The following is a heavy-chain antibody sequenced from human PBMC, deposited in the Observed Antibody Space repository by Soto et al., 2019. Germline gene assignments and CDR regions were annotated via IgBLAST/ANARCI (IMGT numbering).Heavy chain of an antibody. CDR2: MRYNGDP. D-gene: IGHD1-1*01. V-gene: IGHV4-39*01. J-gene: IGHJ4*02. Sequence: QLHLQQSGPGLLKPSETLSLTCTVSGGSITSSSYYWGWVRQSPGKGLVWIGNMRYNGDPHSDPSLQSPVTISADTPKSQFSLSLSSVTAADTAIYYCVCSLGPTTGIDYWGQGSLVTVSS. CDR3: VCSLGPTTGIDY. CDR1: GGSITSSSYY.